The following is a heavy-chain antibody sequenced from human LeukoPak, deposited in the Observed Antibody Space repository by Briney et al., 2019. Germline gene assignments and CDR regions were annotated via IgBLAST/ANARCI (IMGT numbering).Heavy chain of an antibody. CDR2: IYSGGST. CDR1: GFTVSSNY. CDR3: ARDSPYYYYYMDV. J-gene: IGHJ6*03. Sequence: GGSLRLSCAASGFTVSSNYMSWVRQAPGKGLEWVSVIYSGGSTYYADSVKGRFTISRDNSKNTLYLQVNSLRAEDTAVYYCARDSPYYYYYMDVWGKGTTVTVSS. V-gene: IGHV3-53*01.